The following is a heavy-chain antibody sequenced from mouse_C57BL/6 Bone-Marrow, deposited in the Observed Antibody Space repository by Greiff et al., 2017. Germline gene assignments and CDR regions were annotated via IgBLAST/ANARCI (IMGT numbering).Heavy chain of an antibody. V-gene: IGHV5-4*01. Sequence: EVQLVESGGGLVKPGGSLKLSCAASGFTFSSYAMSWVRQTPEKRLEWVATISDGGSYTYYPDNVKGRFTISRDNAKNNLYLQMSHLKSEDTAMYYCARALWHWYFDVWGTGTTVPVSS. CDR1: GFTFSSYA. CDR3: ARALWHWYFDV. D-gene: IGHD1-1*01. CDR2: ISDGGSYT. J-gene: IGHJ1*03.